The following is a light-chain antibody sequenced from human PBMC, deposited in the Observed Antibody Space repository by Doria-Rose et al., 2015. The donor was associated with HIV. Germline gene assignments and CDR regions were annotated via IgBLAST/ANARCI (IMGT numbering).Light chain of an antibody. CDR1: QTVSTY. Sequence: GDRVTITGRASQTVSTYLNWFQQEPGKAPKLLIYAASRLQSGVPSRFSGSGSGTDFTLTISGLQPGDFATYYCQQTYSSPPWTCGPGTK. CDR3: QQTYSSPPWT. CDR2: AAS. V-gene: IGKV1-39*01. J-gene: IGKJ1*01.